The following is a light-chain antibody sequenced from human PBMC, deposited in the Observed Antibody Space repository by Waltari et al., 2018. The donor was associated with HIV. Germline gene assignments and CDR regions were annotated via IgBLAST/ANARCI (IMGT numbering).Light chain of an antibody. CDR2: WAS. CDR1: QSVLYSYNHKKH. Sequence: DIVMTQSPDSLAVSLGERATINCKSSQSVLYSYNHKKHLAWYQQKPGQPPKLLIYWASTREARVPDRISGRGYGTDFTLTISSLQAEDVAVYYCQQYYSTLALTFGGETKVEIK. V-gene: IGKV4-1*01. CDR3: QQYYSTLALT. J-gene: IGKJ4*01.